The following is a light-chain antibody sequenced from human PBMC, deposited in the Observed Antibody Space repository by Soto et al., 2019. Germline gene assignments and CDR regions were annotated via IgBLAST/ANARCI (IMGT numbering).Light chain of an antibody. CDR1: QSFNSIY. Sequence: EIVLTQSPGTLSLSPGERATLSCRASQSFNSIYLAWYQQKPGQAPRLLIYGASSRATGIPDRFSGSGSGTDFTLTISRLEPEDFAVYYCHQYDSLTFGQGTKVDIK. CDR3: HQYDSLT. CDR2: GAS. V-gene: IGKV3-20*01. J-gene: IGKJ1*01.